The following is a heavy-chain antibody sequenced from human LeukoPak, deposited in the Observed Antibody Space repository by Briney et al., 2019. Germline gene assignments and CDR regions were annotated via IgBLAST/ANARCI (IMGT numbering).Heavy chain of an antibody. CDR2: ISCDGSNK. V-gene: IGHV3-30*01. CDR3: ARAITMIVDIDY. Sequence: PGRSLRLSCAASGFTFSSYAMHWVRQAPGKGLERVAVISCDGSNKYYADSVKGRFTISRDNSKNTLYLQMNSLRAEDTAVYYCARAITMIVDIDYWGQGTLVTVSS. D-gene: IGHD3-22*01. CDR1: GFTFSSYA. J-gene: IGHJ4*02.